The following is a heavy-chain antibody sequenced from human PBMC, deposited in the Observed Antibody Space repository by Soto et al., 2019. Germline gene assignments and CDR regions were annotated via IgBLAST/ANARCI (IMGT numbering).Heavy chain of an antibody. CDR3: ATESGMNV. D-gene: IGHD5-12*01. CDR1: GYNFAGYW. CDR2: IFPGDSDT. J-gene: IGHJ6*02. Sequence: PGESLKISCKTSGYNFAGYWIGWVRQMPGKGLEWLGIIFPGDSDTKYSPSFQGQVIISAEKSIRTAYLQWSSLKASDTAIYYCATESGMNVWGQANTVTVS. V-gene: IGHV5-51*01.